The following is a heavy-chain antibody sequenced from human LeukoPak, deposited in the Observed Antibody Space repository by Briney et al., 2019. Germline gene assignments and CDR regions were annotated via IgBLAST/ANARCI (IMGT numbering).Heavy chain of an antibody. CDR3: ARGLRGYCSDASCSDAFDI. D-gene: IGHD2-15*01. CDR1: GYTFTNYY. J-gene: IGHJ3*02. Sequence: ASVKVSCKASGYTFTNYYIHWVRQAPGQGLEWMGIINPSGGSTSYTHKFQGRVIMTRDTSTSTVYMELSSLRSEDTAVYYCARGLRGYCSDASCSDAFDIWRQGTMVTVSS. V-gene: IGHV1-46*01. CDR2: INPSGGST.